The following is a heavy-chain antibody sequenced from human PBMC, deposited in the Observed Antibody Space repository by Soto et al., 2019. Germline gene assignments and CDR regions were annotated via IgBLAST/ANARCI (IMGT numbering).Heavy chain of an antibody. CDR3: ARRMVGAPGMDV. Sequence: GESLKISCKGSGYSFTSYWISWLRQMPGKGLEWMGRIDPSDSYTNYSPSFQGHVTISADKSISTAYLQWSSLKASDTAMYYCARRMVGAPGMDVWGQGTTVTVSS. V-gene: IGHV5-10-1*01. CDR1: GYSFTSYW. J-gene: IGHJ6*02. CDR2: IDPSDSYT. D-gene: IGHD1-26*01.